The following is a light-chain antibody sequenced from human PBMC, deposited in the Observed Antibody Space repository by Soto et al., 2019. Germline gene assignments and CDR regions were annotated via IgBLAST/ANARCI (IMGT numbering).Light chain of an antibody. CDR2: GAS. V-gene: IGKV3-20*01. J-gene: IGKJ1*01. CDR3: QHYGSSPGR. CDR1: ESIRSNY. Sequence: ETVLTQSPGTLSLSPGERATLSCRASESIRSNYLAWYRQTPVQAPRLLIFGASKRASGIADRFSGRGSGTDFTLIISRLEPEDFALYYFQHYGSSPGRFGQGTKVEIK.